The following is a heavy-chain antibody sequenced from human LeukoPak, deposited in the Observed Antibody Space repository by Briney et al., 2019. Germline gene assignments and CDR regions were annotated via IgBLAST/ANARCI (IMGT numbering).Heavy chain of an antibody. V-gene: IGHV1-18*04. J-gene: IGHJ4*02. CDR3: ARAPTFIAAAGHGGGY. D-gene: IGHD6-13*01. CDR1: GYTFTDYN. Sequence: APVKVSCKTSGYTFTDYNIHWVRQAPGQGLEWMGWINPDSGYTNYAQKLQGRVTMTTDTSTSTACMELRSLRSDDTAVYYCARAPTFIAAAGHGGGYWGQGTLVTVSS. CDR2: INPDSGYT.